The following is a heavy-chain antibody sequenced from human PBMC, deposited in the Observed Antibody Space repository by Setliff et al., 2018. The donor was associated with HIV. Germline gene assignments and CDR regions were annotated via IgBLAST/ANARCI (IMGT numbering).Heavy chain of an antibody. CDR1: GGSLSSSY. CDR3: ARDNYDSRGYFFGY. V-gene: IGHV4-59*12. D-gene: IGHD3-22*01. CDR2: IYYSGST. Sequence: SETLSLTCSVSGGSLSSSYWSWIRQPPGKGLEWIGYIYYSGSTNYNPSLKSRVTISVDTSKNHFSLQLSSVTAADTAVSYCARDNYDSRGYFFGYWGQGTLVTVSS. J-gene: IGHJ4*02.